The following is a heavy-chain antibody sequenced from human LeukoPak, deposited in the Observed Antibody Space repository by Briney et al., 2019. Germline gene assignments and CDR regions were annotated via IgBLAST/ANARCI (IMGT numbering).Heavy chain of an antibody. V-gene: IGHV1-69*13. CDR1: GGTFSSYA. D-gene: IGHD2-2*01. CDR3: ARGTVVPAAIGYHYYMDV. Sequence: ASVKVSCKASGGTFSSYAISWVRQAPGQGLEWIGGIIPIFGTANYAQKFQGRVTITADESTSTAYMELSSLRSEDTAVYYCARGTVVPAAIGYHYYMDVWGKGTTVTVSS. J-gene: IGHJ6*03. CDR2: IIPIFGTA.